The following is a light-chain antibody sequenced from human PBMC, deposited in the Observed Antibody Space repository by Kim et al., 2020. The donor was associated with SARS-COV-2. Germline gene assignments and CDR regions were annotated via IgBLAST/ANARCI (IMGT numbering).Light chain of an antibody. Sequence: QPASISSRSGQTFVHSDGNIYLSCIQQRPCQPPRLLIYKISNRFAGVPDRFSGSGAGTDFTLTISSVEAEDVGVYYCMQGTSFPHTFCGGTKLEI. CDR2: KIS. J-gene: IGKJ4*01. CDR3: MQGTSFPHT. V-gene: IGKV2-24*01. CDR1: QTFVHSDGNIY.